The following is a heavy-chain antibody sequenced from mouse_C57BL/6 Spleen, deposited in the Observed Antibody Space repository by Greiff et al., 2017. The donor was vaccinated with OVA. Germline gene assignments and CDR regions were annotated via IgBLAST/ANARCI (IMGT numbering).Heavy chain of an antibody. V-gene: IGHV1-53*01. Sequence: QVQLKQPGTELVKPGASVKLSCKASGYTFTSYWMHWVKQRPGQGLEWIGNINPSNGGTNYNEKFKSKATLTVDKSSSTAYMQLSSLTSEDSAVYYCARLLITTVVPYAMDYWGQGTSVTVSS. CDR1: GYTFTSYW. D-gene: IGHD1-1*01. J-gene: IGHJ4*01. CDR2: INPSNGGT. CDR3: ARLLITTVVPYAMDY.